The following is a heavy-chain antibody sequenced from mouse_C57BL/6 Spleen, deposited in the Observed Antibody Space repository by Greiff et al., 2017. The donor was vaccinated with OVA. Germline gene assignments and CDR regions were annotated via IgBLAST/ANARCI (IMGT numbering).Heavy chain of an antibody. CDR1: GFSLTSYG. V-gene: IGHV2-2*01. Sequence: VQLQESGPGLVQPSQSLSITCTVSGFSLTSYGVHWVRQSPGKGLEWLGVIWSGGSTDYNAAFISRLSISKDNPKSQVFFKMNSLQADDTAIYYCARTQYWYFDVWGTGTTVTVSS. CDR3: ARTQYWYFDV. CDR2: IWSGGST. D-gene: IGHD3-1*01. J-gene: IGHJ1*03.